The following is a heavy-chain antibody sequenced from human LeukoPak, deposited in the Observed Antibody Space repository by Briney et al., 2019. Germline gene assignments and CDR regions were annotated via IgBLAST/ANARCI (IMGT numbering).Heavy chain of an antibody. CDR2: ISSSNSSI. Sequence: GGSLRLSCAASGFTFSNYEMNWVRQTPGKGLEWASYISSSNSSIYYADSVKGRFTISRDNAKSSLYLQMNSLRAEDTAVYYCARGRGDYGWDYFDYWGQGTLVTVSS. CDR3: ARGRGDYGWDYFDY. D-gene: IGHD4-17*01. V-gene: IGHV3-48*03. CDR1: GFTFSNYE. J-gene: IGHJ4*02.